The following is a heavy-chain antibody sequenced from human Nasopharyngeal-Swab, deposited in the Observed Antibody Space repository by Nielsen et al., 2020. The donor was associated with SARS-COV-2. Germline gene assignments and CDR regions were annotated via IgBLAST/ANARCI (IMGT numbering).Heavy chain of an antibody. V-gene: IGHV3-13*01. CDR3: ARKKGAFDI. CDR1: GFTFSSYD. CDR2: VGTAGDT. Sequence: GSLRLSCAASGFTFSSYDMHWVRQGIGKSLEWVSVVGTAGDTYYSGSVKGRFIISRENAKNSVYLQMNGLRLGDTAVYYCARKKGAFDIWGQGTMVTVSS. J-gene: IGHJ3*02.